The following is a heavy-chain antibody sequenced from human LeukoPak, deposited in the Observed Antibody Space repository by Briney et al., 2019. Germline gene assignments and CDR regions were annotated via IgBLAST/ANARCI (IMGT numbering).Heavy chain of an antibody. Sequence: GGSLRLSCAASGFTFTSYLMNWVRPAPGKGLEGVSTISGGGGSTYYATSVKGRFTIARDNSKNTLYQQVNSRRAEDTAVYYCAKGGKWDVTPFDYWGQGTLVTVSS. CDR2: ISGGGGST. J-gene: IGHJ4*02. CDR3: AKGGKWDVTPFDY. CDR1: GFTFTSYL. V-gene: IGHV3-23*01. D-gene: IGHD1-26*01.